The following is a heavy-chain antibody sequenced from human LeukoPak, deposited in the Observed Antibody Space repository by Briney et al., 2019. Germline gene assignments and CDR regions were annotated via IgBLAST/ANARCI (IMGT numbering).Heavy chain of an antibody. V-gene: IGHV4-34*01. D-gene: IGHD3-22*01. J-gene: IGHJ4*02. CDR1: GGSFSGYY. Sequence: KASETLSLTCGVYGGSFSGYYWSWIRQPPGKGLEWIEEINDSGRSNYKSSLKSRVTISEDTSKNQFSLKLSSVTAADTAVYYCARDRYYYDSSGVALDYWGQGTLVTVSS. CDR3: ARDRYYYDSSGVALDY. CDR2: INDSGRS.